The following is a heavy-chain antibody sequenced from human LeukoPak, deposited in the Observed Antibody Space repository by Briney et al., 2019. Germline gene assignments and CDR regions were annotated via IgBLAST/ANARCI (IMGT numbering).Heavy chain of an antibody. Sequence: SETLSLTCTVSGGSISSSSYYWGWIRQPPGKGLEWIGSIYYSGSTYYNPSLKSRVTISVDTSKNQFSLKLSSVTAADTAVYYCARISREDYYYGSGSPQQPFDYWGQGTLVTVSS. J-gene: IGHJ4*02. D-gene: IGHD3-10*01. V-gene: IGHV4-39*01. CDR2: IYYSGST. CDR3: ARISREDYYYGSGSPQQPFDY. CDR1: GGSISSSSYY.